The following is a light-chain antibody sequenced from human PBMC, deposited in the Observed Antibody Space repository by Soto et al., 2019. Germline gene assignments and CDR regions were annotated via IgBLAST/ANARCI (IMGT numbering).Light chain of an antibody. J-gene: IGKJ1*01. V-gene: IGKV1-6*01. CDR1: QDVRNS. CDR3: LQDYSCPWT. CDR2: GAF. Sequence: AIQMTQSPSSLSASVGDRLTITCRASQDVRNSVGWYQQNPGKAPKFLIYGAFSLETGIPSRFSGSGYGTEFPHTINSLLPEDFATYFCLQDYSCPWTFGQGTKVEV.